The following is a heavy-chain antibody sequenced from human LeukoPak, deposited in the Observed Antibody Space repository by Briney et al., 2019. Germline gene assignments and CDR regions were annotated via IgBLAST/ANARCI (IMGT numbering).Heavy chain of an antibody. V-gene: IGHV3-30*18. CDR2: ISYDGSNK. CDR1: GFTLSSYG. J-gene: IGHJ4*02. CDR3: AKNREVGDYATLPTTY. D-gene: IGHD4-17*01. Sequence: PGRSLRLSCSASGFTLSSYGMHWVRQAPGKGLGWVAVISYDGSNKYYADSVEGRFPISRDNSKNTLYLQMNSLRAEDTAVYYCAKNREVGDYATLPTTYWGQETLVTVPS.